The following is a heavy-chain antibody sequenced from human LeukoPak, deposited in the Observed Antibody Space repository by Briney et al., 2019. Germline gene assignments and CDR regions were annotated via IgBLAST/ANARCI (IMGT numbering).Heavy chain of an antibody. Sequence: SETLSLTCTVSGGSISSGPYYWSWIRQPAGKGLEWIGRIYTTGIPKYNPSLTSRVTMSVDTSKNQFSLKLTSVTAADTAVYYCARDLDNKSDWFDPWGQGTLVTVSS. J-gene: IGHJ5*02. D-gene: IGHD2/OR15-2a*01. V-gene: IGHV4-61*02. CDR2: IYTTGIP. CDR1: GGSISSGPYY. CDR3: ARDLDNKSDWFDP.